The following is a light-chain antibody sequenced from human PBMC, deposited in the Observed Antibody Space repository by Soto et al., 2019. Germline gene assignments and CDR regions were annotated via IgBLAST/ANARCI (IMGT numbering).Light chain of an antibody. J-gene: IGLJ1*01. CDR2: EVS. CDR1: SSDVGAYNDY. CDR3: LVSAGSDNFV. V-gene: IGLV2-8*01. Sequence: TQSPSETGCTGQSVTISCTETSSDVGAYNDYSSWYQQHPGKAPKLMIYEVSKRPSGVLDRVSASKSANTASLTVSGLLAEDEADYYCLVSAGSDNFVCATGPEVTV.